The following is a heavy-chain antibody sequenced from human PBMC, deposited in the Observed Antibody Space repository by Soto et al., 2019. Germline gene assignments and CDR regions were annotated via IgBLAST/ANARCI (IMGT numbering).Heavy chain of an antibody. CDR1: GFTFSSYA. Sequence: LRLSCAASGFTFSSYAMNWVRQAPGKGLAWVSAIGTDGNTYYANSVKGRFTISRDNSRTTLYLQMSSLRVEDTALYYCVRKYPGTRPFDYWGQGTLVTVS. D-gene: IGHD2-2*01. CDR3: VRKYPGTRPFDY. CDR2: IGTDGNT. J-gene: IGHJ4*01. V-gene: IGHV3-23*01.